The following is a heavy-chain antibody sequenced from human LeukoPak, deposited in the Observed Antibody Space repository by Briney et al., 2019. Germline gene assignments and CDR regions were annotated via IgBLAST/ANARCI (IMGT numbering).Heavy chain of an antibody. CDR2: IYYSGST. CDR1: GCFISSGGYY. Sequence: SQTLSLTCTVSGCFISSGGYYWSWIRQHPGKGLEWVGYIYYSGSTYYNPSLKSRVTISVATSKKQFSLTLRSVTAADTAVYYCAQTDTAMSTHWGQGTLVTVSS. V-gene: IGHV4-31*03. J-gene: IGHJ4*02. CDR3: AQTDTAMSTH. D-gene: IGHD5-18*01.